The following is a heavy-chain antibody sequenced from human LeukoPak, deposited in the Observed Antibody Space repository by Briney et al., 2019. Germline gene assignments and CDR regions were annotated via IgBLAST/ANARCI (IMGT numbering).Heavy chain of an antibody. CDR2: IYYGGST. Sequence: SETLSLTCTVSGGSISSYYWSWIRQPPGKGVEWIGYIYYGGSTNYNPSLKSRVTISVDTSKNQFSLKLSSVTAADTAVYYCARRITMVRGVITNWFDPWGQGTLVTVSS. V-gene: IGHV4-59*01. CDR3: ARRITMVRGVITNWFDP. J-gene: IGHJ5*02. D-gene: IGHD3-10*01. CDR1: GGSISSYY.